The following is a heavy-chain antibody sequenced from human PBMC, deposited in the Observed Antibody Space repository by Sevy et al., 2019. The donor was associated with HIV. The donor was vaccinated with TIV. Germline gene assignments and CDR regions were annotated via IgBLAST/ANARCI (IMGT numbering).Heavy chain of an antibody. CDR1: GYSISSGYY. D-gene: IGHD4-17*01. CDR2: IYHSGST. Sequence: KQSQTLSLTCTVSGYSISSGYYWGWIRQPPGKGLEWIGSIYHSGSTYYNPSLKSRVTISVDTSKNQFSLKLSSVTAADTAVYYCAMGGLLGYGVDFDYWGQGTLVTVSS. CDR3: AMGGLLGYGVDFDY. V-gene: IGHV4-38-2*02. J-gene: IGHJ4*02.